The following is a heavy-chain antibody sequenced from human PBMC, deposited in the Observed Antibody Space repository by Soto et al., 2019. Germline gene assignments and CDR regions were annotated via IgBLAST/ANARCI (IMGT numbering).Heavy chain of an antibody. CDR3: ARSHDFNYGGGFDL. D-gene: IGHD4-17*01. CDR2: IYYSGNS. J-gene: IGHJ3*01. Sequence: QVQLQESGPGLVKPSETLSLTCSVSGASISGYYWSWMRQPPGKGLQWIGYIYYSGNSNYNPSLKSRVTISLGTYNNQVSLKLSSVTAADTAVYFCARSHDFNYGGGFDLWGQGTLVTVSS. CDR1: GASISGYY. V-gene: IGHV4-59*01.